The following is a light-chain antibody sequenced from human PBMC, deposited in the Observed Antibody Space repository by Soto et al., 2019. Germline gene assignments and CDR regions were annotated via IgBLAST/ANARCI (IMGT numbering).Light chain of an antibody. Sequence: QSALTQPASVSGSPGQSIAISCTGTSSDVGGYNSASWYQQHPGKAPKLLIYDVSNRPSGVSNRFSGSKSGNTASLTISGLQAEHEADYYCSSYSTGGSYVFGTGTKVTVL. J-gene: IGLJ1*01. CDR3: SSYSTGGSYV. CDR2: DVS. CDR1: SSDVGGYNS. V-gene: IGLV2-14*03.